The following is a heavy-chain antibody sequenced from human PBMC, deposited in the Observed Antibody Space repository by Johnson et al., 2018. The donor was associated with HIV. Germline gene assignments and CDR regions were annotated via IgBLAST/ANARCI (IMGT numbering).Heavy chain of an antibody. D-gene: IGHD3-3*01. CDR2: ISYDGSNK. J-gene: IGHJ3*02. CDR3: AKDKLRGYYAEDKGSAFDI. Sequence: QVQLVESGGGVVQPGRSLRLSCAASGFTFSSYAMHWVRQAPGKGLEWVAVISYDGSNKYYADSVKGRFTISRDNSKNTLYLQMNSLRTEDTALYYCAKDKLRGYYAEDKGSAFDIWGPGTMVTVSS. V-gene: IGHV3-30-3*01. CDR1: GFTFSSYA.